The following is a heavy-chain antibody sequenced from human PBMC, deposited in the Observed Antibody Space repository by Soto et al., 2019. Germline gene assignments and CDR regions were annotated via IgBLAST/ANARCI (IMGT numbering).Heavy chain of an antibody. Sequence: GGSLRLSCAASGFTFSSYEMNWVRQAPGKGLEWVSYISSSGSTIYYADSVKGRFTISRDNAKNSLYLQMNSLRAEDTAVYYCARVAKTGGMDVWGQGTTVTVS. CDR3: ARVAKTGGMDV. V-gene: IGHV3-48*03. CDR2: ISSSGSTI. CDR1: GFTFSSYE. J-gene: IGHJ6*02.